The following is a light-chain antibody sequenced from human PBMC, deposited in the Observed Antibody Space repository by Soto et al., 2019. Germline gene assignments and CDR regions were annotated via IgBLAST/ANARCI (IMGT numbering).Light chain of an antibody. CDR3: QQRSNWPRT. Sequence: EIVLTQSPATLSLSPGERATLSCRASKSVSTYLAWYQQKPGQAPRLLIYDASNRATGITARFSGSGSGTDFTLTISSLEPEDFAVYYCQQRSNWPRTFGHGTKLEIK. V-gene: IGKV3-11*01. CDR2: DAS. CDR1: KSVSTY. J-gene: IGKJ2*01.